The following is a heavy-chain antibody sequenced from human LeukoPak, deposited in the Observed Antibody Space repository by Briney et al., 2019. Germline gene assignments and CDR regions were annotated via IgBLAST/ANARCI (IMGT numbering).Heavy chain of an antibody. Sequence: SETLSLTCSVTGYSISSGYYWAWIRQSPEKGLQWIGSIYNSGQTFYNPSLESRVTISVDTSKNQFSLRLTSVTAADTAVYYCARPDVRITEGFDPWGQGTLVTVSS. D-gene: IGHD3-16*01. V-gene: IGHV4-38-2*02. J-gene: IGHJ5*02. CDR3: ARPDVRITEGFDP. CDR1: GYSISSGYY. CDR2: IYNSGQT.